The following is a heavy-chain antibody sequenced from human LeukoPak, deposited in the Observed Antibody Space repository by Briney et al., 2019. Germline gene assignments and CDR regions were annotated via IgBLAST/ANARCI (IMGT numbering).Heavy chain of an antibody. Sequence: SETLSLTCAVYGGSFSGYYWSWIRQPAGKGLEWIGRISTSGSSKYNPSLESRVTMSVDTSKNQFSLKVTSVTAADTAMYYCARDRVSWHYFDYWGQGTLLTVSS. CDR1: GGSFSGYY. CDR3: ARDRVSWHYFDY. CDR2: ISTSGSS. J-gene: IGHJ4*02. V-gene: IGHV4-4*07. D-gene: IGHD5/OR15-5a*01.